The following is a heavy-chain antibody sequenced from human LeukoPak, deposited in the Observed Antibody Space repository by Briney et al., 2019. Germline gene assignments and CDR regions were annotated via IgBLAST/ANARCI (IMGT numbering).Heavy chain of an antibody. CDR2: IIPIFGTA. CDR1: GGTFSSYA. D-gene: IGHD2-2*01. J-gene: IGHJ6*03. V-gene: IGHV1-69*05. Sequence: GASVKVSCKASGGTFSSYAISWVRQAPGQGLEWMGGIIPIFGTANYAQKFQGRVTITTDESTSTAYMELSSLRSEDTAVYYCARSRYQLPSLRFQLGWGSDYYYMDVWGKGTTVTVSS. CDR3: ARSRYQLPSLRFQLGWGSDYYYMDV.